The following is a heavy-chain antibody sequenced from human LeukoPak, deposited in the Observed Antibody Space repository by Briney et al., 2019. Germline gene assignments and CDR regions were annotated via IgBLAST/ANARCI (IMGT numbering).Heavy chain of an antibody. CDR1: GYTFTGYY. Sequence: ASVKVSCKASGYTFTGYYMHWVRQAPGQGLEWMGWINPNSGGTNYAQKFQGRVTMTRDTSISTAYMELSRLRSDDTAVYYCARDRLSSSWFDPWGQGTLVTVSP. CDR3: ARDRLSSSWFDP. D-gene: IGHD6-6*01. V-gene: IGHV1-2*02. CDR2: INPNSGGT. J-gene: IGHJ5*02.